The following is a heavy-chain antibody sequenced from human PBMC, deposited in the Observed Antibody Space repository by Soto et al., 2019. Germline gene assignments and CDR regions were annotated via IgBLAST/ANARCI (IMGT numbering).Heavy chain of an antibody. CDR1: GVTFSNYG. CDR3: VRVLGSGSYLCDAFDI. V-gene: IGHV3-30*03. Sequence: QGQLVESGGGVVQPGRSLRLSCAAAGVTFSNYGMHWVRQAPDKGLEWVAVISYDGTNKYYADSVKGRFTISRDNSKNTLYLQMNRLRAEDTAVYYCVRVLGSGSYLCDAFDIWGQGTMVTVSS. J-gene: IGHJ3*02. D-gene: IGHD1-26*01. CDR2: ISYDGTNK.